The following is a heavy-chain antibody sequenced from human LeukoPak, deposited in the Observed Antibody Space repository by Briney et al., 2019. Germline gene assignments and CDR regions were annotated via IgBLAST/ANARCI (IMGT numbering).Heavy chain of an antibody. Sequence: GGSLRLSCAASVLTVNRHYMSLVRQAPGKGLEWVSIIYDGGTTSYEHSVQGRFTISRGNSNNLLYLQMSSLRAEDTAVYYCATVAGGTYHFDLWGQGALVTVSS. J-gene: IGHJ4*02. CDR2: IYDGGTT. V-gene: IGHV3-53*01. D-gene: IGHD1-26*01. CDR1: VLTVNRHY. CDR3: ATVAGGTYHFDL.